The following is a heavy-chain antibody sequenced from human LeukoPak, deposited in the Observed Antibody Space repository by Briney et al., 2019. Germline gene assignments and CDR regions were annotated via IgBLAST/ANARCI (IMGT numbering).Heavy chain of an antibody. CDR3: ARGTRVRDGYNSYYYYYMDV. CDR1: GGSVSDYY. D-gene: IGHD5-24*01. J-gene: IGHJ6*03. CDR2: IYHTGST. Sequence: SATLSLPCTISGGSVSDYYWSWIRQSPGKGLEWIGYIYHTGSTSYNPSLKSRVTISLDTSKNQFSLQLSSVTAADTAVYYCARGTRVRDGYNSYYYYYMDVWGKGTTVTISS. V-gene: IGHV4-59*02.